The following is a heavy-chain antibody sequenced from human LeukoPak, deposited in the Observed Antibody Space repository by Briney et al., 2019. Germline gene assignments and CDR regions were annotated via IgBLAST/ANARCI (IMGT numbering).Heavy chain of an antibody. CDR1: GFTFSSYA. J-gene: IGHJ4*02. CDR3: AKSGLNRFDY. Sequence: GGSLRLSCAASGFTFSSYAMSWVRQAPGKGLEWVSGISGSGRGGRTYYADSVKGRFTISRDNSKNTLYLQMNSLRVEGTAVYYCAKSGLNRFDYWGQGTLVTVSS. D-gene: IGHD2-15*01. CDR2: ISGSGRGGRT. V-gene: IGHV3-23*01.